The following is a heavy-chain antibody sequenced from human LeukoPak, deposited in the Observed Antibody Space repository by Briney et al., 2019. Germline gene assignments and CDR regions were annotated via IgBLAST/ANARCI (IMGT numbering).Heavy chain of an antibody. CDR3: ARAPGISQAADY. CDR2: TIPILGIA. V-gene: IGHV1-69*02. J-gene: IGHJ4*02. D-gene: IGHD2-15*01. Sequence: SVKVSCKASGGTFSSYTISWVRQAPGQGLEWMGRTIPILGIANYAQKFQGRVTITADKSTSTAYMELSSLGSEDTAVYYCARAPGISQAADYWGQGTLVTVSS. CDR1: GGTFSSYT.